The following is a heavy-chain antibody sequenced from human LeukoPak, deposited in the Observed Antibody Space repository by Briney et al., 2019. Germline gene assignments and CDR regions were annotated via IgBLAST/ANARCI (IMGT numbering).Heavy chain of an antibody. V-gene: IGHV3-48*01. D-gene: IGHD3-9*01. CDR2: ISSSSSTI. CDR1: GFTFSSYS. CDR3: ARVSPTYDILTGYLFGLDY. Sequence: GGSLRLSCAASGFTFSSYSMNWVRHAPGKGLEWVSYISSSSSTIYYADSVKGRFTISRDNAKNSLYLQMNSLRAEDTAVYYCARVSPTYDILTGYLFGLDYWGQGTLVTVSS. J-gene: IGHJ4*02.